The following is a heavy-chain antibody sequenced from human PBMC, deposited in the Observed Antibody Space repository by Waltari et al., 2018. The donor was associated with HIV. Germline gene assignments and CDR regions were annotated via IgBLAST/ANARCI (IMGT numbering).Heavy chain of an antibody. J-gene: IGHJ5*01. Sequence: QVHLVQSGAEVKKPGSSVSVSCKASGGTFTNYAVSWVRQAPGQGLEWMGGIIPMFGTTSYAQKFQGRVTISADESTNTAYMELHSLRSDDTAVYYCARLLRVGGGHDPWGQGTQVTVSS. D-gene: IGHD2-21*01. CDR1: GGTFTNYA. CDR3: ARLLRVGGGHDP. CDR2: IIPMFGTT. V-gene: IGHV1-69*12.